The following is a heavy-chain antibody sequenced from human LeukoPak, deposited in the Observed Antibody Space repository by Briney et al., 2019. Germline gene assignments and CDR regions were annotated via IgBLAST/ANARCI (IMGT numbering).Heavy chain of an antibody. J-gene: IGHJ5*02. CDR3: ARTAVRAAAAGTQKPRFDP. CDR1: GYTFTSYD. Sequence: ASVKVSCKASGYTFTSYDINWVRQATGQGLEWMGWMNPNSGNTGYAQKFQGRVTMTRNTSISTAYMELSSLRSEGTAVYYCARTAVRAAAAGTQKPRFDPWGQGTLVTVSS. D-gene: IGHD6-13*01. CDR2: MNPNSGNT. V-gene: IGHV1-8*01.